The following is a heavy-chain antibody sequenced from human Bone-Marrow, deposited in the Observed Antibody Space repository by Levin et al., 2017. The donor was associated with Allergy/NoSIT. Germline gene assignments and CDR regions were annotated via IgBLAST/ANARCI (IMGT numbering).Heavy chain of an antibody. CDR2: INHSGST. CDR1: GGSFSGYY. V-gene: IGHV4-34*01. J-gene: IGHJ6*02. Sequence: SQTLSLTCAVYGGSFSGYYWSWIRQPPGKGLEWIGEINHSGSTNYNPSLKSRVTISVDTSKNQFSLKLSSVTAADTAVYYCARIGGKGIAAAGTRGYGMDGWGQGTTVTVSS. D-gene: IGHD6-13*01. CDR3: ARIGGKGIAAAGTRGYGMDG.